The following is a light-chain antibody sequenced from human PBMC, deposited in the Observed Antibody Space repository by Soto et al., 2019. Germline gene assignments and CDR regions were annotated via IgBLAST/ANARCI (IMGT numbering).Light chain of an antibody. Sequence: DIVMTQSPLSLPVTPGEPASISCRSSQSLLHSNGYNYLDWYLQKPGQSPQLLIYLGSNRASGGPDRFSGSGSDTDFTLKISRVEAEDVGVYYCMQALQTRNTFGQGTKLEIK. CDR2: LGS. CDR3: MQALQTRNT. V-gene: IGKV2-28*01. CDR1: QSLLHSNGYNY. J-gene: IGKJ2*01.